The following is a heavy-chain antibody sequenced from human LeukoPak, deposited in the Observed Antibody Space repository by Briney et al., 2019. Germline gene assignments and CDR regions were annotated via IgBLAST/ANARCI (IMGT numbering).Heavy chain of an antibody. CDR3: ARVLHKRNYDSGVYYGY. CDR2: IHLDGSQK. J-gene: IGHJ4*02. CDR1: GFTFSSYW. D-gene: IGHD3-22*01. V-gene: IGHV3-7*04. Sequence: GGSLRLSCAASGFTFSSYWMSWVRQAPGKGLEWVANIHLDGSQKYYVDSVKGRFTISRDNAKNSLYLQMNSLRAEDTAVYYCARVLHKRNYDSGVYYGYWGQGTLVTVSS.